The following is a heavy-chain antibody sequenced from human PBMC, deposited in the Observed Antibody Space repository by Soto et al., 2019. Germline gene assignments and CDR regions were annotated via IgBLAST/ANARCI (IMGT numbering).Heavy chain of an antibody. CDR3: AKGTGSVAGHFDY. D-gene: IGHD6-19*01. CDR2: ISWNSGSI. Sequence: EVQLVESGGGLVQPGRSLRLSCAASGFTFDDYAMHWVRQAPGKGLEWVSGISWNSGSIGYADSVKGRFTISRDNAKNSLYLQMNSLRAEDTALYYCAKGTGSVAGHFDYWGQGTLVTVSS. V-gene: IGHV3-9*01. CDR1: GFTFDDYA. J-gene: IGHJ4*02.